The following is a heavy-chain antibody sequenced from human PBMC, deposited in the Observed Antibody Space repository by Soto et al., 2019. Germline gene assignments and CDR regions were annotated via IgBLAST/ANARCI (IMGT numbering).Heavy chain of an antibody. Sequence: PGESLKISCKASGYSFTTYWIAWVRQMPGKGLEWMRMIYPGDSDTRYSPSFQGQVTFSADKSISTAYLQWTSLKASDTAMYFCTRQIAAAGQDYWGQGTLVTVSS. CDR1: GYSFTTYW. CDR3: TRQIAAAGQDY. V-gene: IGHV5-51*01. J-gene: IGHJ4*02. D-gene: IGHD6-13*01. CDR2: IYPGDSDT.